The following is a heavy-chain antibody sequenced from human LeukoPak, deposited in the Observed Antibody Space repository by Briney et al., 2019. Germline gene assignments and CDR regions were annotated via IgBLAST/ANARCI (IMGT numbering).Heavy chain of an antibody. CDR2: INPNSGGT. V-gene: IGHV1-2*06. D-gene: IGHD1-26*01. CDR1: GYTFTGYY. CDR3: ARDLEGEGGATPYAFDN. J-gene: IGHJ3*02. Sequence: GASVKVSCKASGYTFTGYYMHWVRQAPGQGLEWMGRINPNSGGTNYAQKFQGRVTMTRDTSISTAYMELSRLRSDDTAVYYCARDLEGEGGATPYAFDNWGQGTMVTVSS.